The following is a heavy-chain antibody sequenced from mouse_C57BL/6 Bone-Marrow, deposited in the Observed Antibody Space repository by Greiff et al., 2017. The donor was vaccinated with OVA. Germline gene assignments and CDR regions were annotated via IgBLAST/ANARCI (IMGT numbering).Heavy chain of an antibody. J-gene: IGHJ1*03. CDR3: ARDYGSSHWYFDV. D-gene: IGHD1-1*01. Sequence: EVQLQESVAELVRPGASVKLSCTASGFNIKNTYMHWVKQRPEQGLEWIGRIDPANGNTKYAPKFQGKATINADTSSNTAYLQLSSLTSEDTAIYYCARDYGSSHWYFDVWGTGTTVTVSS. CDR1: GFNIKNTY. V-gene: IGHV14-3*01. CDR2: IDPANGNT.